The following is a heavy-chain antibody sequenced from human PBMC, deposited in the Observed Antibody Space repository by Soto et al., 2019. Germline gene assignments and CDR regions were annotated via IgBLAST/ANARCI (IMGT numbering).Heavy chain of an antibody. Sequence: GGSLRLSXAASGFTFSSYWMNWVRQAPGKGLEWVANINQDGNEDNLLDSVKGRFTISRDNAKNSLFLQMNSLRVDDTAVYYCARTGDGHHDFLDYWGQGALVTVSS. CDR2: INQDGNED. CDR1: GFTFSSYW. D-gene: IGHD1-1*01. J-gene: IGHJ4*02. V-gene: IGHV3-7*01. CDR3: ARTGDGHHDFLDY.